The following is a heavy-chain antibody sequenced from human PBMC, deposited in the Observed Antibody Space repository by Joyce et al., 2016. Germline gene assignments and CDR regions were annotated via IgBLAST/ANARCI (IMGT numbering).Heavy chain of an antibody. CDR3: ARGGTSSDHYFFYTLDV. J-gene: IGHJ6*02. D-gene: IGHD1-14*01. Sequence: QVLLVQSGAAVKRPGSSLRVSCQSSGGDVSNCTVNWVRQATGHRLEWMVVIIPFVGASKYAEDFQGRVTLTADQSTRTAYLELSSLTSADTAVYYCARGGTSSDHYFFYTLDVWGPGTTVIVSS. V-gene: IGHV1-69*12. CDR2: IIPFVGAS. CDR1: GGDVSNCT.